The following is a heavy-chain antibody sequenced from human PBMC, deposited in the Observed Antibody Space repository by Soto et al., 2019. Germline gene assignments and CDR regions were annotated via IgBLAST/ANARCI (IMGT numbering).Heavy chain of an antibody. Sequence: KPSETLSLTCGVSGASISSSKRWTWGRQTPGNGLEWIGKIDHNGVANYDPSLEGRVTISKDISKNQISLKVTSVTAADSAVYYCARMNRDYYYYGMDVWGQGATVTVSS. CDR3: ARMNRDYYYYGMDV. CDR1: GASISSSKR. CDR2: IDHNGVA. J-gene: IGHJ6*02. V-gene: IGHV4-4*02.